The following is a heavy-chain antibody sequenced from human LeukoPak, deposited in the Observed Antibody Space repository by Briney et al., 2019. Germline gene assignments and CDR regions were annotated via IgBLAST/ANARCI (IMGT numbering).Heavy chain of an antibody. D-gene: IGHD5-12*01. Sequence: RASVKVSCKTSGYTFINYYMHWVRQAPGQGLEWMGIINPSGDTTNYAQKLQGRVTMTTDTSTSTAYMELRSLRSDDTAVYYCARGFRGGYGNFDYWGQGTLVTVSS. CDR1: GYTFINYY. V-gene: IGHV1-46*01. CDR2: INPSGDTT. J-gene: IGHJ4*02. CDR3: ARGFRGGYGNFDY.